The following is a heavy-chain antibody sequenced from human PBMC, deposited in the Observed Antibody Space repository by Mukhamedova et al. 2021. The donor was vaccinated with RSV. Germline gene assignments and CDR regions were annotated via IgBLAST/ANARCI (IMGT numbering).Heavy chain of an antibody. CDR2: ISGGGGRA. Sequence: GEGLEWVSFISGGGGRAFYADSVKGRFTISRDTSKNTLYLQMNSLRAEDTAVYYCAKSASPYGNDDFDLWGQGTMVNVSS. J-gene: IGHJ3*01. V-gene: IGHV3-23*01. CDR3: AKSASPYGNDDFDL. D-gene: IGHD3-10*01.